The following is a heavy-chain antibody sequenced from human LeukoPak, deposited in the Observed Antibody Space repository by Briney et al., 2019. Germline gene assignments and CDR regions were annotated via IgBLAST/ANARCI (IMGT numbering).Heavy chain of an antibody. V-gene: IGHV3-30-3*01. J-gene: IGHJ3*02. CDR3: ARVVSTYYDFWSGSQAAFDI. CDR2: ISYDGSNK. CDR1: GFTFSSYA. Sequence: GGSLGLSGAASGFTFSSYAMHGVRQAPGKGLEGVAVISYDGSNKYSADSVKGRFTISRDNSKNTLYLQMNSLRAEDTAVYYCARVVSTYYDFWSGSQAAFDIWGQGTMVTVSS. D-gene: IGHD3-3*01.